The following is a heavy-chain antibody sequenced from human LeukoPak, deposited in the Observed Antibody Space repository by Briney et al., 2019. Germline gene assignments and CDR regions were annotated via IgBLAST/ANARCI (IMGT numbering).Heavy chain of an antibody. CDR1: GYTFTGYY. V-gene: IGHV1-2*02. D-gene: IGHD6-6*01. J-gene: IGHJ5*02. CDR2: INPNSGGT. CDR3: ARDWIVSSSGPNWFDP. Sequence: RASVKVSCKASGYTFTGYYMHWVRQAPGQGLEWMGWINPNSGGTNYAQKFQGRVTMTRDTSISTAYMELSRLRSDDTAVYYCARDWIVSSSGPNWFDPWGQGTLFTVSS.